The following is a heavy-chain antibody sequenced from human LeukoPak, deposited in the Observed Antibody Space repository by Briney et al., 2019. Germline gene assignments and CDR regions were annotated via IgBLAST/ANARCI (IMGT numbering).Heavy chain of an antibody. V-gene: IGHV3-48*04. D-gene: IGHD3-22*01. J-gene: IGHJ4*02. Sequence: GGSLRLSCAASGFTFSSYSMNWVRQAPGKGLEWVSYISSSSSTIYYADSVKGRFTISRDNAKNSLFLQMNSLRAEDTAFYYCARNFGGGDSSGPYYWGQGTLVTVSS. CDR3: ARNFGGGDSSGPYY. CDR2: ISSSSSTI. CDR1: GFTFSSYS.